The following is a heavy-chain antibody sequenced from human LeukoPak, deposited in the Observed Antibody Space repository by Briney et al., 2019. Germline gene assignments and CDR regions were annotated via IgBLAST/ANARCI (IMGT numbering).Heavy chain of an antibody. CDR2: ISGHGVTT. J-gene: IGHJ4*02. CDR3: TKAQLPRHELGNFYFDY. V-gene: IGHV3-64*02. Sequence: GLSLRLSCAASGFAFNSYVMQWVRQAPGKRLEYVSAISGHGVTTDYADSVKGRFTISRDNSKNTMYLQMGSLRAEDMAVSYCTKAQLPRHELGNFYFDYWGQGTLVTVSS. CDR1: GFAFNSYV. D-gene: IGHD7-27*01.